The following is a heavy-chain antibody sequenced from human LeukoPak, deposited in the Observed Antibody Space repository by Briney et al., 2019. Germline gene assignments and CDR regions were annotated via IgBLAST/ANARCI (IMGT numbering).Heavy chain of an antibody. CDR2: IIPIFGTA. J-gene: IGHJ3*02. D-gene: IGHD2-2*01. V-gene: IGHV1-69*05. CDR1: GGTFSSYA. CDR3: ARGYCSSTSCYRFDAFDI. Sequence: ASVKVSCKASGGTFSSYAISWVRQAPGQGLEWMGGIIPIFGTANYAQEFQGRVTITTDESTSTAYMELSSLRSEGTAVYYCARGYCSSTSCYRFDAFDIWGQGTMVTVSS.